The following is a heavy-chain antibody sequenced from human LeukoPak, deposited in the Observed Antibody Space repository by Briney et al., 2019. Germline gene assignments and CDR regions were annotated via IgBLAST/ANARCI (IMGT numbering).Heavy chain of an antibody. Sequence: ASVKVSCKASGYTFTRYAMNWVRQAPGQGLEWMGWINTNTGNPTYAQGFTGRFVFSLDTSVTTAYLQISSLKAEDTAVYYCARVDSSGWYYFDYWGQGTLVTVSS. CDR3: ARVDSSGWYYFDY. D-gene: IGHD6-19*01. J-gene: IGHJ4*02. CDR2: INTNTGNP. V-gene: IGHV7-4-1*02. CDR1: GYTFTRYA.